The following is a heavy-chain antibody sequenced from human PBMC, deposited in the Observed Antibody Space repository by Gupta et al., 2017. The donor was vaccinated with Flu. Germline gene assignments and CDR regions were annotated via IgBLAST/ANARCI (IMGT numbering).Heavy chain of an antibody. Sequence: IIYGSGDSTRYAQKFQGRVTVTRDASTSTVYMELNSLGSEDTAVYYCVSELASTGMLGYWGQGTLVTVSS. J-gene: IGHJ4*02. CDR3: VSELASTGMLGY. V-gene: IGHV1-46*01. CDR2: IYGSGDST. D-gene: IGHD3-10*01.